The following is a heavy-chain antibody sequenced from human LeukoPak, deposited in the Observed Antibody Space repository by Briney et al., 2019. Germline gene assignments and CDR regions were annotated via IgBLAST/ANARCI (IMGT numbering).Heavy chain of an antibody. Sequence: SETLSLTCTVSGGSISSSGYYWGWIRQPPGKGLEWIGSIYYSGSAYYNPSLKSRVTISVDTSKTQFSLMLTSVTAADTAVYYCARGVPLQLDFDYWGQGTLVTVSS. D-gene: IGHD5-18*01. J-gene: IGHJ4*02. V-gene: IGHV4-39*07. CDR1: GGSISSSGYY. CDR3: ARGVPLQLDFDY. CDR2: IYYSGSA.